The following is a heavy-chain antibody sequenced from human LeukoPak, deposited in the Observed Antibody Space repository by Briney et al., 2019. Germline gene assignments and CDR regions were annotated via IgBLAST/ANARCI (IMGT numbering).Heavy chain of an antibody. CDR2: ISAYNGDT. CDR3: ARDRAVTAIFSDY. CDR1: GYTFTSYG. Sequence: GASVNVSCKASGYTFTSYGISWVRQAPGQGLEWMGWISAYNGDTNYAQKLQGRVTMATDTSTNTAYMELRSLRFDDTAVYYCARDRAVTAIFSDYWGQGTLVTVSS. J-gene: IGHJ4*02. D-gene: IGHD2-21*02. V-gene: IGHV1-18*01.